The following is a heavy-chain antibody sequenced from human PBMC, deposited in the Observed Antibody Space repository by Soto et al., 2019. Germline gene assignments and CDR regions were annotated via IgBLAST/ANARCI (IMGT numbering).Heavy chain of an antibody. CDR1: GYTFTSYY. J-gene: IGHJ6*02. D-gene: IGHD3-3*01. CDR3: ARELDFWSGNPSPMDV. CDR2: INPSGGST. Sequence: WASVKVSCKASGYTFTSYYMHWVRQAPGQGLEWMGIINPSGGSTSYAQKFQGRVTMTRDTSTSTVYMELSSLRSEDTAVYYCARELDFWSGNPSPMDVWGQGTTVTVSS. V-gene: IGHV1-46*01.